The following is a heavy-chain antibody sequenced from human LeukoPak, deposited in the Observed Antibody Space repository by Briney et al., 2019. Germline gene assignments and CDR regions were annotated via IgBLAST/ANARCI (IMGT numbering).Heavy chain of an antibody. J-gene: IGHJ4*02. CDR2: IKSKTNGGTT. V-gene: IGHV3-15*01. CDR3: TTDVPTGGRFLEWLNGY. CDR1: GFTFSNAW. D-gene: IGHD3-3*01. Sequence: GGSLRLSCAASGFTFSNAWMSWVRQAPGKGLEWVGRIKSKTNGGTTDYAAPVKGRFTISRDDSKNTLYLQMNSPKTEDTAVYYCTTDVPTGGRFLEWLNGYWGQGTLVTVSS.